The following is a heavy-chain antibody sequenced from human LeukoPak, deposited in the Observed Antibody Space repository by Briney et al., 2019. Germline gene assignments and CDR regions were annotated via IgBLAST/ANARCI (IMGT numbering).Heavy chain of an antibody. CDR3: AKVFLITMIVGIPDY. J-gene: IGHJ4*02. CDR1: GFTFSGYA. Sequence: GGSLRLSCAASGFTFSGYAMSWVRQAPGKGLEWVSAISGSGGSTYYADSVKGRFTISRDNSKNTLHLQMNSLRAEDTAVYYCAKVFLITMIVGIPDYWGQGTLVTVSS. CDR2: ISGSGGST. V-gene: IGHV3-23*01. D-gene: IGHD3-22*01.